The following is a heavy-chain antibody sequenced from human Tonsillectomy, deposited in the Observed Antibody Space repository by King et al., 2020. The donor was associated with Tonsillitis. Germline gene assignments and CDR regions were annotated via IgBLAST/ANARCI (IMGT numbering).Heavy chain of an antibody. Sequence: VQLVESGGNLVQPGGFLRLSCAASGFTFSSSAMAWVRQAPGKGLEWVSGISGSGGSTYYADSVKGRFTISRDNSKNTLYLQMNILGAEDTAPYYCAKVVSTAMVYYFDYWGQGTLVTVSS. CDR3: AKVVSTAMVYYFDY. CDR2: ISGSGGST. J-gene: IGHJ4*02. CDR1: GFTFSSSA. D-gene: IGHD5-18*01. V-gene: IGHV3-23*04.